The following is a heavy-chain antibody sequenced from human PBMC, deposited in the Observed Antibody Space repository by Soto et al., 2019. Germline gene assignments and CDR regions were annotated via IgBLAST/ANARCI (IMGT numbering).Heavy chain of an antibody. D-gene: IGHD2-15*01. V-gene: IGHV1-69*06. CDR3: ARDLEVVAATTYNWFDP. J-gene: IGHJ5*02. CDR1: GGTFSSYA. Sequence: QVQLVQSGAEVKKPGSSVKVSCKASGGTFSSYAISWVRQAPGQGLEWMGGMIPIFGTANYAQKFQGRVTITADKSTSTAYMELSSLRSEDTAVYYCARDLEVVAATTYNWFDPWGQGTLVTVSS. CDR2: MIPIFGTA.